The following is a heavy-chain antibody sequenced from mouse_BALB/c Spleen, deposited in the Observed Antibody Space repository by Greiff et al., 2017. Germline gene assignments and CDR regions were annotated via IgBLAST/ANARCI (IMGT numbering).Heavy chain of an antibody. Sequence: VQLKESGPGLVKPSQSLSLTCTVTGYSITSDYAWNWIRQFPGNKLEWMGYISYSGSTSYNPSLKSRISITRDTSKNQFFLQLNSVTTEDTATYYCARGDYDSFYWYFDVWGAGTTVTVSS. J-gene: IGHJ1*01. V-gene: IGHV3-2*02. CDR3: ARGDYDSFYWYFDV. CDR1: GYSITSDYA. CDR2: ISYSGST. D-gene: IGHD2-4*01.